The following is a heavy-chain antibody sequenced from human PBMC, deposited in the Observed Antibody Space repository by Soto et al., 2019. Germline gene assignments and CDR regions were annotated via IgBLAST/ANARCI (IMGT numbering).Heavy chain of an antibody. Sequence: QVQLVQSGAEVKKPGASVKVSCKASGYTFTIYGLSWVRQAPGRGLEWMGWISAYNGNANYAQRFQGGAALTTDTSESSAYMELRNLRSDDTAVSSVLSSEYISCCPLYEFDYWGQGTLVTVSS. CDR1: GYTFTIYG. D-gene: IGHD2-2*02. CDR2: ISAYNGNA. V-gene: IGHV1-18*01. CDR3: LSSEYISCCPLYEFDY. J-gene: IGHJ4*02.